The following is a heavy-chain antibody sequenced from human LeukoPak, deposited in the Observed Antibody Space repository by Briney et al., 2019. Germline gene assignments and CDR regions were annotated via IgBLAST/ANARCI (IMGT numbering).Heavy chain of an antibody. J-gene: IGHJ4*02. CDR3: AKNPGGSYYSGSDY. Sequence: GRSLRLSCAASGFTFSSYAMNWVSQAPGGGRGWVSAVRGGAARTSYADCVKGRFTISRDNSKNTLFLQMNSLRADDTAVYYSAKNPGGSYYSGSDYWGQGTLVTVSS. CDR2: VRGGAART. CDR1: GFTFSSYA. D-gene: IGHD1-26*01. V-gene: IGHV3-23*01.